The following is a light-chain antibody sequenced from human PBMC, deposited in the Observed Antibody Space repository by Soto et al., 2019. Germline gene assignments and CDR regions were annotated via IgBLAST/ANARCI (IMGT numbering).Light chain of an antibody. CDR3: QQYYRTPIT. Sequence: DIVMTQSPDSLTVSLGERATINCRSSQSVLYSSNNKNYLAWYQHKAGQPPKLLIYWASTRDSGVSDRFSGSGSGTDFTLTISSLQAEDVAVYSCQQYYRTPITFGGGTKVEIK. CDR2: WAS. CDR1: QSVLYSSNNKNY. J-gene: IGKJ4*01. V-gene: IGKV4-1*01.